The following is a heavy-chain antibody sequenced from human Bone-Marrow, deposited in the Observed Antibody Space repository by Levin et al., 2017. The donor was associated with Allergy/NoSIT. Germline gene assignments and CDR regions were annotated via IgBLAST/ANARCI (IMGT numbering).Heavy chain of an antibody. CDR3: TRVGDAAYFDY. CDR1: GFTFGDYA. V-gene: IGHV3-49*04. Sequence: PGGSLRLSCTASGFTFGDYAMSWVRQAPGKGLEWVGFIRSKAYGGTTEYAASVKGRFTISRDDSKSIAYLQMNSLKTEDTAVYYCTRVGDAAYFDYWGQGTLVTVSS. J-gene: IGHJ4*02. D-gene: IGHD5-18*01. CDR2: IRSKAYGGTT.